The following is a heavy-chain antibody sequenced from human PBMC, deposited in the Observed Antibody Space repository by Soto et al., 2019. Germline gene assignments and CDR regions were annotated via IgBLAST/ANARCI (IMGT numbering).Heavy chain of an antibody. CDR2: INWNGGST. CDR3: ARGYCSSSSCSEDS. CDR1: GFTFDDYG. V-gene: IGHV3-20*04. Sequence: GGSLRLSCAASGFTFDDYGMSWVRQAPGKGLEWVSGINWNGGSTGYADSVKGRFTISRDNAKNSLYLQMNSLRAEDTALYYCARGYCSSSSCSEDSWGQGTQVTVSS. D-gene: IGHD2-2*01. J-gene: IGHJ4*02.